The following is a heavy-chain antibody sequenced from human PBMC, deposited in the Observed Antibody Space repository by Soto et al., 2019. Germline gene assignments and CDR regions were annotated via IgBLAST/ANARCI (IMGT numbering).Heavy chain of an antibody. V-gene: IGHV1-69*13. CDR1: GGTFSSYA. CDR3: ARDHRILRYFDWPNLDAFDI. J-gene: IGHJ3*02. D-gene: IGHD3-9*01. Sequence: SVKVSCKASGGTFSSYAISWVRQAPGQGLEWMGGIIPIFGTANYAQKFQGRVTITADESTSTAYMELSSLRSEDTAVYYCARDHRILRYFDWPNLDAFDIWGPGTMVTVSS. CDR2: IIPIFGTA.